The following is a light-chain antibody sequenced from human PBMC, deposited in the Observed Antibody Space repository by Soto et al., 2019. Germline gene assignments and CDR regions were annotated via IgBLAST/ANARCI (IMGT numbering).Light chain of an antibody. CDR1: SSDVGSYNL. J-gene: IGLJ1*01. V-gene: IGLV2-23*01. CDR2: AGS. CDR3: SSYAGSNTWV. Sequence: QSALTQPASVSGSPGQSITISCTGTSSDVGSYNLVSWYQQHPGKAPTLMIYAGSRRPSGVSNRFSGSKSGNAASLTISGLQAEDEADYYCSSYAGSNTWVFGTGTKVTVL.